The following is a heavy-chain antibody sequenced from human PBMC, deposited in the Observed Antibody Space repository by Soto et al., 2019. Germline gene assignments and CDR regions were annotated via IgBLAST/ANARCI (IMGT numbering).Heavy chain of an antibody. V-gene: IGHV3-30*18. CDR1: GFTFSSYG. Sequence: QVQLVESGGGVVQPGRSLRLSCAASGFTFSSYGMHWVRQAPGKGLEWVAVISYDGSNKYYADSVKGRFTISRDNSKNTLYLQMNSLRAEDTAVYYCSKGELLRHLGQGTLVSVCS. D-gene: IGHD1-26*01. J-gene: IGHJ4*02. CDR2: ISYDGSNK. CDR3: SKGELLRH.